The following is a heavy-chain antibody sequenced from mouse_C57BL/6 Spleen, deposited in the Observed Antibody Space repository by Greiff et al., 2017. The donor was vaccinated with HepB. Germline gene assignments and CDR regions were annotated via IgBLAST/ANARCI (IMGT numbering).Heavy chain of an antibody. D-gene: IGHD2-1*01. CDR3: ARHDYGNPAGFAY. J-gene: IGHJ3*01. Sequence: EVKLEESGGDLVKPGGSLKLSCAASGFTFSSYGMSWVRQTPDKRLEWVATISSGGSYTYYPDSVKGRFTISRDNAKNTLYLQMSSLKSEDTAMYYCARHDYGNPAGFAYWGQGTLVTVSA. V-gene: IGHV5-6*02. CDR1: GFTFSSYG. CDR2: ISSGGSYT.